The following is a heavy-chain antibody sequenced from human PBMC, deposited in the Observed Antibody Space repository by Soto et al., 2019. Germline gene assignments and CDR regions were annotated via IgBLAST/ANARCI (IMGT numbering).Heavy chain of an antibody. CDR1: GFTFSSYG. CDR2: ISYDGSNK. CDR3: AKDESAAQINYYYYGMDV. D-gene: IGHD6-13*01. Sequence: PGGSLRLSCAASGFTFSSYGMHWVRQAPGKGLEWVAVISYDGSNKHYADSVKGRFTISRDNSKNTLYLQMNSLRAEDTAVYYCAKDESAAQINYYYYGMDVWGQGTTVTVSS. J-gene: IGHJ6*02. V-gene: IGHV3-30*18.